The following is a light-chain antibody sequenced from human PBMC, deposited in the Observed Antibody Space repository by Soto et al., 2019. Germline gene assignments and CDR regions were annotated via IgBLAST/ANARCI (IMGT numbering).Light chain of an antibody. CDR2: EVN. V-gene: IGLV2-8*01. CDR1: SSDVGGCKF. CDR3: SSCAGSNNPYF. J-gene: IGLJ1*01. Sequence: QSALTQPPSASGSRGQSVTISCTGTSSDVGGCKFVSWYQQYPGKAPQLIIYEVNKRPSGVPDRFSGSKSGNTASLTVSGLLAEDEADYYCSSCAGSNNPYFFGTGTKLTVL.